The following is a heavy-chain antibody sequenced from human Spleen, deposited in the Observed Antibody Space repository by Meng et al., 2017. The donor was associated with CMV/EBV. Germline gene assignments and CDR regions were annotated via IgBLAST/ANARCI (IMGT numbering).Heavy chain of an antibody. CDR2: IYYSGST. V-gene: IGHV4-39*07. Sequence: SETLSLTCTVSGGSISSSSYYWGWIRQPPGKGLEWIGSIYYSGSTYYNPSLKSRVTISVDTSKNQFSLKLSSVTAADTAVYYCARDGVWQDFDYWGQGTLVTVSS. D-gene: IGHD2-15*01. CDR3: ARDGVWQDFDY. CDR1: GGSISSSSYY. J-gene: IGHJ4*02.